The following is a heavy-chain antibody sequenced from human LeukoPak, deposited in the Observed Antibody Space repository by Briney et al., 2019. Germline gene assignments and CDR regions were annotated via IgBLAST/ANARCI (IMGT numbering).Heavy chain of an antibody. CDR2: FNCGGSST. J-gene: IGHJ4*02. CDR3: ARGYSYGYDY. Sequence: ETGGSLRLSCAASGCTFSSYWRHWVRQAPGKGLVWVSRFNCGGSSTSYAYPVKGRFTISRDNAKNTLYLQMNSLRAEDTAVYYCARGYSYGYDYWGQGTLVTVSS. D-gene: IGHD5-18*01. CDR1: GCTFSSYW. V-gene: IGHV3-74*01.